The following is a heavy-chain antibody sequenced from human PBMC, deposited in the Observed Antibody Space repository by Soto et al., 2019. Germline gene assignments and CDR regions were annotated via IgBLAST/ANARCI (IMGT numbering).Heavy chain of an antibody. J-gene: IGHJ4*02. Sequence: TRAVSGLMLRSGSHWGWIRQPPGKGLEWIGSIYHSGSTYYNPSLKSRVTISVDTSKNQFSLKLSSVTAADTAVYYCASVRMGYWGQGTLVTVSS. CDR2: IYHSGST. CDR1: GLMLRSGSH. V-gene: IGHV4-38-2*01. CDR3: ASVRMGY. D-gene: IGHD2-15*01.